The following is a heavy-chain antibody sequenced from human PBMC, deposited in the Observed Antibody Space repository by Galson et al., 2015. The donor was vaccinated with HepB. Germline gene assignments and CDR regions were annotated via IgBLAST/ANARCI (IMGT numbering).Heavy chain of an antibody. Sequence: SLRLSCAASGFSFNNYSISWVRQAPGKGLEWLSFISTSGGYTYYADGLEGRFTASRDNFRRAAYLEMKNLRVEDTGIYFCVRRLIMTTGTDPDYWGPGTLVAVAS. D-gene: IGHD1-14*01. CDR3: VRRLIMTTGTDPDY. CDR2: ISTSGGYT. CDR1: GFSFNNYS. V-gene: IGHV3-21*04. J-gene: IGHJ4*01.